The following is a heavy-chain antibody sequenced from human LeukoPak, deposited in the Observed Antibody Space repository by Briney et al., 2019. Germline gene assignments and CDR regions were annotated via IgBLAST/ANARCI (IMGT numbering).Heavy chain of an antibody. Sequence: GGSLRLSCAASGFTFSSYAMSWVRQAPGKGLEWVSAISGSGGSTYYAGSVKGRFTISRDNSKNTLYLQMNSLRAEDTAVYYWGKNRYYVSGSFWGNGAQEPLVTVSS. D-gene: IGHD3-10*01. V-gene: IGHV3-23*01. J-gene: IGHJ4*02. CDR2: ISGSGGST. CDR1: GFTFSSYA. CDR3: GKNRYYVSGSFWGN.